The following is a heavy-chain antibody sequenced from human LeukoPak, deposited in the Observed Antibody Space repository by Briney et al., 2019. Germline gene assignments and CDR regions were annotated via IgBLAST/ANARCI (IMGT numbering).Heavy chain of an antibody. J-gene: IGHJ1*01. Sequence: ASVKVSCKASGYTFTSYAMHWVRQAPGQRLEWMGWINAGNGNTKYSQKFQGRGTITRDTSASTAYMELSSLRSEDTAVYYCARERGTWIQKYFQHWGQGTLVTVSS. V-gene: IGHV1-3*01. CDR1: GYTFTSYA. CDR2: INAGNGNT. D-gene: IGHD5-18*01. CDR3: ARERGTWIQKYFQH.